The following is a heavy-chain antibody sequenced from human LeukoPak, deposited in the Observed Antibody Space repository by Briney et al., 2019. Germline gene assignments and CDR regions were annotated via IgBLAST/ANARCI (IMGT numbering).Heavy chain of an antibody. CDR3: ARLIVGAAAPLRGYYYYMDV. D-gene: IGHD6-13*01. V-gene: IGHV4-34*01. CDR2: INHSGGT. Sequence: SETLSLTCAVYGGSFSGYSWNWIRQPPVKGLEWIGEINHSGGTNYNPSLKSRVTISVDTSKKQFSLKLSSVTAADTAVYYCARLIVGAAAPLRGYYYYMDVWGKGTTVTVSS. CDR1: GGSFSGYS. J-gene: IGHJ6*03.